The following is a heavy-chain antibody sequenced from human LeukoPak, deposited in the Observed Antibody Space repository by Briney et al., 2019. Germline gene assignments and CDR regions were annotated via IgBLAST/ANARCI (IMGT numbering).Heavy chain of an antibody. Sequence: PGGSLRLSCAASGFAFSSYSMNWVRQTPGKGLEWVSSISSSSNSIYYADSVKGRFTISRDNAKNSLYLQMNSLRAEDTAVYYCARLFMVRGVLNSDYWGQGTLVTVSS. CDR3: ARLFMVRGVLNSDY. V-gene: IGHV3-21*01. CDR2: ISSSSNSI. J-gene: IGHJ4*02. D-gene: IGHD3-10*01. CDR1: GFAFSSYS.